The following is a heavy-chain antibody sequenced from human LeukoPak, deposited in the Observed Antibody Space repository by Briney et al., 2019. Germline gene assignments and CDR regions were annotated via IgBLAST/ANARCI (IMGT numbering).Heavy chain of an antibody. Sequence: GGSLRLSCAASGFTFSTYEMNWVRQAPGKGLEWVSYISNTGTTVYYADSVKGRFTISRDNAKNSLYLQMNSRRAEDTAVYYCARDWLLFGESQFDYWGQGTLVTVSS. D-gene: IGHD3-10*01. CDR3: ARDWLLFGESQFDY. V-gene: IGHV3-48*03. J-gene: IGHJ4*02. CDR1: GFTFSTYE. CDR2: ISNTGTTV.